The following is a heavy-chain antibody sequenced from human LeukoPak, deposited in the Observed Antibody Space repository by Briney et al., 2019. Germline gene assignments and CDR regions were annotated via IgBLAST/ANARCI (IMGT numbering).Heavy chain of an antibody. CDR3: ARGVGYYDSSGYYTNWFDP. CDR2: IYTSGST. D-gene: IGHD3-22*01. J-gene: IGHJ5*02. CDR1: GGSISSYY. V-gene: IGHV4-4*07. Sequence: SETLSLTCTVSGGSISSYYWSWIRQPAGKGLEWIWRIYTSGSTNYNPSLKSRVTMSVDTSKNQFSLKLSSVTAADTAVYYCARGVGYYDSSGYYTNWFDPWGQGTLGTVSS.